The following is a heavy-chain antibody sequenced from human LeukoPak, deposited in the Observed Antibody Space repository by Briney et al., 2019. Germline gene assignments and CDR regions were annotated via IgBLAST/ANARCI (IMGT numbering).Heavy chain of an antibody. CDR1: GGSLSSYS. CDR3: ARGSSCGFDY. J-gene: IGHJ4*02. D-gene: IGHD6-13*01. Sequence: SETLSLTCTVSGGSLSSYSWTWIRQPAGKGLEWIGRIYTSASTNYNPSLKSRLTMSADTSKSQFSLKLTSVTAADTAVYYCARGSSCGFDYWGPGTLVSVSS. CDR2: IYTSAST. V-gene: IGHV4-4*07.